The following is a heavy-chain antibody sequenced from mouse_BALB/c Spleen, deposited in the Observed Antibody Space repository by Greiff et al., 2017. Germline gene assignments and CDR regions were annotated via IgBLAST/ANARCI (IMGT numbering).Heavy chain of an antibody. J-gene: IGHJ4*01. CDR2: ISSGGGST. Sequence: EVKLVESGGGLVKPGGSLKLSCAASGFAFSSYDMSWVRQTPEKRLEWVAYISSGGGSTYYPDTVKGRSTISRDNAKNTLYLQMSSLKSEDTAMYYCARHDQLGLPYYYAMDYWGQGTSVTVSS. CDR1: GFAFSSYD. D-gene: IGHD3-1*01. CDR3: ARHDQLGLPYYYAMDY. V-gene: IGHV5-12-1*01.